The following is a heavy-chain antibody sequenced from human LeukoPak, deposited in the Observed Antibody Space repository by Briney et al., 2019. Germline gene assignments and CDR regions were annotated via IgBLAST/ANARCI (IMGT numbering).Heavy chain of an antibody. Sequence: QAGVSLRLSCAASGFTFSSYGMHWVRQAPGKGLEWVAVIWYDGSNKYYADSVKGRFTISRDNSKNTLYLQMNSLRAEDTAVYYCAREPYSSSWGNYFDYWGQGTLVTVSS. J-gene: IGHJ4*02. D-gene: IGHD6-13*01. CDR3: AREPYSSSWGNYFDY. CDR2: IWYDGSNK. V-gene: IGHV3-33*01. CDR1: GFTFSSYG.